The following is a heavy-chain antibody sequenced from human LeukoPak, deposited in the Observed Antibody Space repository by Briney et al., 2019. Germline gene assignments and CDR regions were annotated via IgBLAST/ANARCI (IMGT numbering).Heavy chain of an antibody. CDR1: GGSISSYY. CDR2: IYYSGST. CDR3: ARDGGGTGSADY. V-gene: IGHV4-59*01. D-gene: IGHD1-1*01. J-gene: IGHJ4*02. Sequence: SETLSLTCTVSGGSISSYYRSWIRQPPGKGLEWIGYIYYSGSTNYNPSLKSRVTISVDTSKNQFSLKLSSVTAADTAVYYCARDGGGTGSADYWGQGTLVTVSS.